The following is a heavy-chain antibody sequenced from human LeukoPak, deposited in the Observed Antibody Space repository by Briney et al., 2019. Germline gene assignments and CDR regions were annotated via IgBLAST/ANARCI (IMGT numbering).Heavy chain of an antibody. J-gene: IGHJ5*02. V-gene: IGHV1-69*06. CDR2: IIPIFGTA. D-gene: IGHD6-13*01. Sequence: GASVKVSCTASGGTFSSYAISWVRQAPGQGLEWMGGIIPIFGTANCAQKFQGRVTITADKSTSTAYMELSSLRSEDTAVYYCARDLAAAGTWWFDPWGQGTLVTVSS. CDR3: ARDLAAAGTWWFDP. CDR1: GGTFSSYA.